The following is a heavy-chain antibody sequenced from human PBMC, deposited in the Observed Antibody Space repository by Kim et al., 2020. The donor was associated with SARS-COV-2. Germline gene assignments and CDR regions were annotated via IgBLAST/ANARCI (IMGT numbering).Heavy chain of an antibody. V-gene: IGHV3-9*01. CDR2: ISWNSGSI. CDR3: AKDGFCGGDCYFPRYYYYYYGMDV. J-gene: IGHJ6*02. Sequence: GGSLRLSCAASGFTFDDYAMHWVRQAPGKGLEWVSGISWNSGSIGYADSVKGRFTISRDNAKNSLYLQMNSLRAEDTALYYCAKDGFCGGDCYFPRYYYYYYGMDVWGQGTTVTVSS. D-gene: IGHD2-21*02. CDR1: GFTFDDYA.